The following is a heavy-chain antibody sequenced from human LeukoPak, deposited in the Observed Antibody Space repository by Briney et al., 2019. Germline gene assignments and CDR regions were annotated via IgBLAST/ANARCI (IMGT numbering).Heavy chain of an antibody. Sequence: SGPTLVNPTQTLTLTCTLSGFSLTTSGMGVGWVRQPPGKALEWLGMVYWNDNKFYNPSLRSRLTITKDTSKNQVFLTLTHMDPVDTATFYCAHQRTVTGYFRPIEHWGQGVLVTVSS. CDR3: AHQRTVTGYFRPIEH. CDR1: GFSLTTSGMG. J-gene: IGHJ4*02. D-gene: IGHD3-9*01. CDR2: VYWNDNK. V-gene: IGHV2-5*01.